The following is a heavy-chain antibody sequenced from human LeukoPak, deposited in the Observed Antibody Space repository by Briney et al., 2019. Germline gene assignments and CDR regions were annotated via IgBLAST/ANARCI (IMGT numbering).Heavy chain of an antibody. CDR3: ARVNPYYDSSGTLDY. V-gene: IGHV4-4*07. CDR1: GGSISSYY. Sequence: SETLSLTCTVSGGSISSYYWSWIRQPAGEGLEWIGRIYTSGSTNYNPSLKSRVTMSVDTSKNQFSLKLSSVTAADTAVYYCARVNPYYDSSGTLDYWGQGTLVTVSS. D-gene: IGHD3-22*01. J-gene: IGHJ4*02. CDR2: IYTSGST.